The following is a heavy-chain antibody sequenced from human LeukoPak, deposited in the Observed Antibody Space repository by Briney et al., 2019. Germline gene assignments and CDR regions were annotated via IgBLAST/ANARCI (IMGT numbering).Heavy chain of an antibody. D-gene: IGHD3-10*01. J-gene: IGHJ4*02. Sequence: GASVKVSCKASGYTFTSYDINWVRQAPGQGLEWMGIIDPSGGSTNYAQKFQGRITMTRDTSTSTVYMDLSSLTSEDTAIYYCASLGSGSSPIIDFDYWGQGTLVTVSS. V-gene: IGHV1-46*01. CDR1: GYTFTSYD. CDR3: ASLGSGSSPIIDFDY. CDR2: IDPSGGST.